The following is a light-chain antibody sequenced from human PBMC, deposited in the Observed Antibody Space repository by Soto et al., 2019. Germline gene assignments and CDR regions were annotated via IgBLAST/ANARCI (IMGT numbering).Light chain of an antibody. CDR1: QDISNY. J-gene: IGKJ4*01. Sequence: DVQMTQSPSSLSASVGARVTITCQASQDISNYLNWYQQKPGKAPKLLIYDASNLETGVPSRFSGSRSGTEFTFTISSLQPEDIATYYCQQYDNLPLTFGGGTTVEIK. V-gene: IGKV1-33*01. CDR2: DAS. CDR3: QQYDNLPLT.